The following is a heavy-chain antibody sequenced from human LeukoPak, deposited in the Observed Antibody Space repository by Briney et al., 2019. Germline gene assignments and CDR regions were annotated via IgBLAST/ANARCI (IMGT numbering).Heavy chain of an antibody. CDR2: IHYSGRT. D-gene: IGHD2-15*01. J-gene: IGHJ4*02. V-gene: IGHV4-39*01. CDR3: ARQRGLGSWSFDY. CDR1: GDSISSSDYW. Sequence: PSETLSLTCTVSGDSISSSDYWWGWIRQPPGKGLDWIASIHYSGRTHYNPSLQSQVTISVDTSKNQFSLNLNSVTAADTAVYYCARQRGLGSWSFDYWGQGTLVTVSS.